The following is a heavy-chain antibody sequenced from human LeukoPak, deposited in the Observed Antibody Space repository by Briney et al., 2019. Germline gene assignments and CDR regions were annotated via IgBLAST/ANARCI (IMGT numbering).Heavy chain of an antibody. CDR2: FDPEDGET. J-gene: IGHJ3*02. Sequence: ASVKVSCKDFGYTLTELSMHWVRQAPGKGLEWMGGFDPEDGETIYAQKFQGRVTMTEDTSTDTAYMELSSLRSEDTAVYYCATDARSGYDDTTPGAFDIWGQGTMVTVSS. D-gene: IGHD5-12*01. CDR3: ATDARSGYDDTTPGAFDI. V-gene: IGHV1-24*01. CDR1: GYTLTELS.